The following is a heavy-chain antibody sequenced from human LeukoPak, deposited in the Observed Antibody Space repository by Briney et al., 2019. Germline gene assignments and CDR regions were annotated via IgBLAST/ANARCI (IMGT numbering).Heavy chain of an antibody. CDR1: GFTFSNAW. CDR2: IKSKTDGGTT. D-gene: IGHD5-18*01. V-gene: IGHV3-15*01. Sequence: PGGSLRLSCAASGFTFSNAWMGWVRQAPGNGLEWVGRIKSKTDGGTTDYAAPVKGRFTISRDDSKNSLYLQMNSLKTEDTAVYYCARAVKNGYSYVWVYYMVVWGKGTTVTVSS. J-gene: IGHJ6*03. CDR3: ARAVKNGYSYVWVYYMVV.